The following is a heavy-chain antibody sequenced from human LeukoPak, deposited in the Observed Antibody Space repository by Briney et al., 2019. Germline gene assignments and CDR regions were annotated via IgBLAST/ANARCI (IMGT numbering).Heavy chain of an antibody. D-gene: IGHD6-19*01. J-gene: IGHJ6*03. CDR1: GFTFSSYS. V-gene: IGHV3-48*04. CDR2: ISSSSSTI. Sequence: PRGSLRLSCAASGFTFSSYSMNWVRQAPGKGLEWVSYISSSSSTIYYADSVKGRLTISRDNAKNSLYLQMNSLRAEDTAVYYCARGVSGQWLEADYYYMDVWGKGTTVTVSS. CDR3: ARGVSGQWLEADYYYMDV.